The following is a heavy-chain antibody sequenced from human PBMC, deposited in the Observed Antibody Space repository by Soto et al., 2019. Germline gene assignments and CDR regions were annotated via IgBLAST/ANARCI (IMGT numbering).Heavy chain of an antibody. Sequence: QVQLVQSGAEVKKPGASVKVSCKASGYTFTSYGISWVRQAPGQGLEWMGWISAYNGNTNYAQKLQGRVTMTTDTTTSTAYMELRSLRSDDTAVYYCARTSGLLWFGELMYGMDVWGQGTTVTVSS. CDR2: ISAYNGNT. CDR1: GYTFTSYG. J-gene: IGHJ6*02. D-gene: IGHD3-10*01. CDR3: ARTSGLLWFGELMYGMDV. V-gene: IGHV1-18*01.